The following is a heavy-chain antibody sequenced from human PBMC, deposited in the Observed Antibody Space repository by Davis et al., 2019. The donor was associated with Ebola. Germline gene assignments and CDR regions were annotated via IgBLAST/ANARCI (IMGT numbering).Heavy chain of an antibody. D-gene: IGHD5-18*01. CDR2: INHSGST. CDR1: GGSFSGYY. V-gene: IGHV4-34*01. Sequence: MPSETLSLTCAVYGGSFSGYYWSWIRQPQGKGLEWIGEINHSGSTNYNPSLKSRVTISVDTSKNQFSLKLSSVTAADTAVYYCARGRRYSYGPPRYWGQGTLVTVSS. J-gene: IGHJ4*02. CDR3: ARGRRYSYGPPRY.